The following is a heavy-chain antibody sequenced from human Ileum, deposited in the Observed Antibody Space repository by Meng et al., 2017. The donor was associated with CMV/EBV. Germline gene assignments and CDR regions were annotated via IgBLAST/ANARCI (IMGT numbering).Heavy chain of an antibody. J-gene: IGHJ4*02. Sequence: GGSLRLSCAASGFTVSSNHMTWVRQAPGKGLEWVSVIYDGETTYYADSVKGRFSISRDNSKNALYLQMNSLRADDTAVYYCGTAPFWGGPTEKYWGQGTLVTVSS. CDR1: GFTVSSNH. D-gene: IGHD3-3*01. CDR3: GTAPFWGGPTEKY. CDR2: IYDGETT. V-gene: IGHV3-53*01.